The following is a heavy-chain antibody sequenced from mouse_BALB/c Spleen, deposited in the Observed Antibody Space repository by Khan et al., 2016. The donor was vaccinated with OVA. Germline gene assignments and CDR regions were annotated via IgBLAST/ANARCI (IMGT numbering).Heavy chain of an antibody. CDR1: GYTFTEYI. J-gene: IGHJ2*01. D-gene: IGHD2-1*01. CDR2: FYPGGTTI. V-gene: IGHV1-62-2*01. CDR3: ARHEDYGNWLDY. Sequence: VQLQESGAELVQPGASVKLSCKASGYTFTEYIIHWLKQRSGQGLEWIGWFYPGGTTIKYNETFKDKATLTADKSSSTVYMELSRLTSEDSAVYFCARHEDYGNWLDYWGQGTTLTVSA.